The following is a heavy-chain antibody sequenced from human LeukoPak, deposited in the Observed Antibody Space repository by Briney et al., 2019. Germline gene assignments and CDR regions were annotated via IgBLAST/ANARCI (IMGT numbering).Heavy chain of an antibody. CDR3: ANGNRCTSPNCLGYYYFYMDV. J-gene: IGHJ6*03. CDR1: GFTFSSYA. Sequence: GGSLRLSCAASGFTFSSYAMNLVRQAPGRGLEWVSGFSGMGGTTYYADSVKGRFTISRDNSKNTLYLQMNSLRAEDTAVYYCANGNRCTSPNCLGYYYFYMDVWGKGTTVTVSS. V-gene: IGHV3-23*01. CDR2: FSGMGGTT. D-gene: IGHD2-8*01.